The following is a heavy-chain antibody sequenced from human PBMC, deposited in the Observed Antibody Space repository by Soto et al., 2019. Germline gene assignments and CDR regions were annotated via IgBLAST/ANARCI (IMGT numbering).Heavy chain of an antibody. CDR1: GYTFIDYY. Sequence: QVQLVQSGAEVKKPGASVKVSCEASGYTFIDYYMHWVRQAPGQGFEWMGRISPKSGGTNYAQKSQGRVTMTWDTSLNTASMQLSSLMSQDTAVYYRASPPGYISDRSSYDRWGQGTLVTVSS. CDR3: ASPPGYISDRSSYDR. V-gene: IGHV1-2*02. CDR2: ISPKSGGT. J-gene: IGHJ4*02. D-gene: IGHD6-19*01.